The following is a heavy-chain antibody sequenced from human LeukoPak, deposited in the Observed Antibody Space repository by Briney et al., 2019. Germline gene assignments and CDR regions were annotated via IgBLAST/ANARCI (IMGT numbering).Heavy chain of an antibody. CDR1: GFTFSHYG. J-gene: IGHJ4*02. Sequence: PGRSLRLSCAASGFTFSHYGMHWVRQAPGKGLEWVAVIWSDGTNRYYADSVKGRSTISRDDSGNTAYLQMNSLRPEDTGVYFCARDAQRGFDYSNSLQYWGQGTPVTVST. V-gene: IGHV3-33*01. CDR3: ARDAQRGFDYSNSLQY. D-gene: IGHD4-11*01. CDR2: IWSDGTNR.